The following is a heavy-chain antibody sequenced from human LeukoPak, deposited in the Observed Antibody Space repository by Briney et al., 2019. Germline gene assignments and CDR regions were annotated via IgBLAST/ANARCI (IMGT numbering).Heavy chain of an antibody. D-gene: IGHD3-3*01. CDR1: GFTFSSYS. V-gene: IGHV3-23*01. Sequence: GGSLRLSCAASGFTFSSYSMNWVRQAPGKGLEWVSAISGSGDRTHYADSVKGRFTISRDNSKNTLYLQMNSLRAEDTAIYYCAKYAVGETFFGDYWGQGTLVIVSS. J-gene: IGHJ4*02. CDR2: ISGSGDRT. CDR3: AKYAVGETFFGDY.